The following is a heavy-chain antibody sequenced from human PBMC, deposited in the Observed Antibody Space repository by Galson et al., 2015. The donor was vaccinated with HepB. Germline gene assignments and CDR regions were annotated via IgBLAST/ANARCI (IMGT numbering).Heavy chain of an antibody. V-gene: IGHV1-2*04. CDR1: GYTFTGYY. D-gene: IGHD1-1*01. CDR3: ARESWHTTDYYYYGMDV. CDR2: INPNSGGT. Sequence: SVKVSCKASGYTFTGYYMHWVRQAPGQGLEWMGWINPNSGGTSYAQKFQGWVTMTRDTSISTAYMELSRLRSDDTAVYHCARESWHTTDYYYYGMDVWGQGTTVTVSS. J-gene: IGHJ6*02.